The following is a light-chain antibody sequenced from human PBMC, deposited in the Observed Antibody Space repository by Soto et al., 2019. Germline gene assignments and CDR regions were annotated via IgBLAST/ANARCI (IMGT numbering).Light chain of an antibody. CDR3: TSYTSGSTLV. Sequence: QSVLTQPPSASGSPGQSVTISCTGTSSDVGGYNYVSWYQQHPGKAPKLIIYEVRERPSGVPDRFSGSKSGNTASLTVSGLQAEDEADYYCTSYTSGSTLVFGGGTKLTVL. CDR1: SSDVGGYNY. J-gene: IGLJ2*01. CDR2: EVR. V-gene: IGLV2-8*01.